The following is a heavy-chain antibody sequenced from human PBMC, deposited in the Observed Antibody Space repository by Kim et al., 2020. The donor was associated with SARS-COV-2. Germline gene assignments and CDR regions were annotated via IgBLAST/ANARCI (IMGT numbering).Heavy chain of an antibody. CDR1: GYTFTSYG. J-gene: IGHJ6*02. CDR2: ISAYNGNT. Sequence: ASVKVSCKASGYTFTSYGISWVRQAPGQGLEWMGWISAYNGNTNYAQKLQGRVTMTTDTSTSTAYMELRSLRSDDTAVYYCARDRIWAAENYYYYYGMDVWGQGTTVTVSS. D-gene: IGHD6-25*01. V-gene: IGHV1-18*01. CDR3: ARDRIWAAENYYYYYGMDV.